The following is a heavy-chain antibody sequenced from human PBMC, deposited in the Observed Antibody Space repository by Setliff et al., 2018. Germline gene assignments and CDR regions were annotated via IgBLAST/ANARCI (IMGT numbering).Heavy chain of an antibody. CDR1: GESFSGYY. CDR3: AREQWLDPPGYYYMDV. J-gene: IGHJ6*03. CDR2: IYIGGSA. V-gene: IGHV4-4*07. D-gene: IGHD6-19*01. Sequence: PSETLSLTCAVYGESFSGYYWSWIRQPAGKGLEWIGHIYIGGSANYNPSLKSRVTMSIDTSKNQFSLKLNSVTAADMAVYYCAREQWLDPPGYYYMDVWAKGTTVTVSS.